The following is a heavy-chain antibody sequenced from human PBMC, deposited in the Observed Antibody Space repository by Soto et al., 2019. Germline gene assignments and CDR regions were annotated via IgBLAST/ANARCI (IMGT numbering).Heavy chain of an antibody. D-gene: IGHD1-26*01. CDR2: IDPSDSYT. V-gene: IGHV5-10-1*01. J-gene: IGHJ6*02. CDR1: VYSFTSYW. CDR3: ERQYRRGNYYGMDV. Sequence: GESLKISRKGSVYSFTSYWISWVRQMPGKGLEWMGRIDPSDSYTNYSPSFQGHVTISADKSISTAYLQWSSLKASDTAMYYCERQYRRGNYYGMDVCGQGPTVTV.